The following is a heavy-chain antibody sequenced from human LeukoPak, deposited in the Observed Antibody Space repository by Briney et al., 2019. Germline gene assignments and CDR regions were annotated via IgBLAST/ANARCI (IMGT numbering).Heavy chain of an antibody. V-gene: IGHV1-2*04. CDR2: INPNSGGT. J-gene: IGHJ4*02. CDR1: GYTFTGYY. Sequence: ASVKVSCKASGYTFTGYYMYWVRQAPGQGLEWMGWINPNSGGTNYAQKFQGWVTMTRDTSISTAYMELSRLRSDDTAVYYCARDAATINFDYWGQGTLVTVSS. D-gene: IGHD5-24*01. CDR3: ARDAATINFDY.